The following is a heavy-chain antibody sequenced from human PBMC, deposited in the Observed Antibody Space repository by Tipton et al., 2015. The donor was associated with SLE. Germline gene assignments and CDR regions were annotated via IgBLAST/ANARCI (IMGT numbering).Heavy chain of an antibody. CDR2: FYYGKST. Sequence: TLSLTCTVSGGSISSSSFYCGWIRQPPGKGLEWIGSFYYGKSTFYNPSLKSRVTKSVDTSTNRLSLQLSSVTAADTALYYCARLISAYDCNFDYWGQGTLVTVSS. CDR1: GGSISSSSFY. J-gene: IGHJ4*02. V-gene: IGHV4-39*07. CDR3: ARLISAYDCNFDY. D-gene: IGHD5-12*01.